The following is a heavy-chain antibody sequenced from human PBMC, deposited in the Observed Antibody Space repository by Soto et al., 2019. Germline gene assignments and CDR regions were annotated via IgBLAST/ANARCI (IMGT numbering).Heavy chain of an antibody. CDR2: IIPGIGTA. Sequence: QVQMVQSGAEVKKHGSSVRVSCKASGGTFSSYAFSWVRQAPGQALAWMGGIIPGIGTAAYEQRFQGRVTITADESTSTVYMELSSLRYGDTAMYYCAIEPRRAVTGTLRISPHSLDTWGQGTLITFSS. J-gene: IGHJ5*02. V-gene: IGHV1-69*01. CDR1: GGTFSSYA. CDR3: AIEPRRAVTGTLRISPHSLDT. D-gene: IGHD6-19*01.